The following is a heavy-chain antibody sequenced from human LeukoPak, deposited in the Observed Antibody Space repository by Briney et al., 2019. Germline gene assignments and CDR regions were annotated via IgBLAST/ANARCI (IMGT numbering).Heavy chain of an antibody. CDR3: HWVNEVDAFDI. CDR1: GFTFSSYS. Sequence: GGSLRLSCAASGFTFSSYSMNWVRQAPGKGLEWVSYISSSSSSIHYADSVKGRFTISRDNSKNTLYLQMNSLRAEDTAVYYCHWVNEVDAFDIWGQGTMVTVSS. V-gene: IGHV3-48*01. J-gene: IGHJ3*02. D-gene: IGHD2-8*01. CDR2: ISSSSSSI.